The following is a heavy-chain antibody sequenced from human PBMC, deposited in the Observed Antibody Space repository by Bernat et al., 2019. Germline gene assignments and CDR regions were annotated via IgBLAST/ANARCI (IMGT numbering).Heavy chain of an antibody. J-gene: IGHJ4*02. CDR3: ARAGAVTSYYLAY. CDR2: IYNDGST. Sequence: EVQLVESGGGLIQPGGSLRLSCAASGFTVSGNYMTWVRQAPGKGLEWVSLIYNDGSTYYADSVKDRFTISRDTSKNTLYLQMNSLRAEDTAVYYCARAGAVTSYYLAYWGQGSLVTVSS. D-gene: IGHD4-17*01. CDR1: GFTVSGNY. V-gene: IGHV3-53*01.